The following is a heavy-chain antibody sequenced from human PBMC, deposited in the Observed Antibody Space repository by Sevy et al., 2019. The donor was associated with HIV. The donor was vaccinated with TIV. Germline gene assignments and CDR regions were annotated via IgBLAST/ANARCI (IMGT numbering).Heavy chain of an antibody. CDR3: AGENAWGRGYS. J-gene: IGHJ4*02. D-gene: IGHD1-26*01. CDR2: IYYNGHI. CDR1: GGSITSLY. V-gene: IGHV4-59*08. Sequence: SEPLSLTCTVSGGSITSLYWNWIRQPPGKGLEWIANIYYNGHINYNPSLKSRVTLSLDTSKNQFSLRLNSVTAADTAMYYCAGENAWGRGYSWGQGTLVTVSS.